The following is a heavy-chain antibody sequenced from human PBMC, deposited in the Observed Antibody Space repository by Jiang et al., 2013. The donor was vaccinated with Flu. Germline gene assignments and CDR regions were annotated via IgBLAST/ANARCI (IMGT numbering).Heavy chain of an antibody. J-gene: IGHJ6*03. Sequence: QLVESGAEVRKPGSSVKVSCKASGGTFSSYAFSWVRQAPGQGLEWMGGIIPMFGTSNYAQKFQGRVTITADESTGTAYMELSSLRSEDTAVYFCARGGPDYGGNSGYYYYMDVWGKGTTVTVSS. CDR3: ARGGPDYGGNSGYYYYMDV. CDR1: GGTFSSYA. D-gene: IGHD4-23*01. CDR2: IIPMFGTS. V-gene: IGHV1-69*01.